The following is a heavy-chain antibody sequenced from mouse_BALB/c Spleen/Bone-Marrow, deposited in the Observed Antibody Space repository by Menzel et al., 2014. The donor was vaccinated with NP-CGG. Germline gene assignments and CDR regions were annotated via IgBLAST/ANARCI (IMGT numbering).Heavy chain of an antibody. V-gene: IGHV5-6*01. CDR3: ARHDYDEENFDY. CDR1: GFTFSSYG. D-gene: IGHD2-4*01. CDR2: ISSSGSYT. Sequence: EVQGVESGGDLVKPGGSLKLSCAASGFTFSSYGMSWVRQTPDKRLEWVATISSSGSYTYYPDSVKGRFTISRDNAKNTLYLQMGSLKSEDTAMYYCARHDYDEENFDYWGQGTTLTVSS. J-gene: IGHJ2*01.